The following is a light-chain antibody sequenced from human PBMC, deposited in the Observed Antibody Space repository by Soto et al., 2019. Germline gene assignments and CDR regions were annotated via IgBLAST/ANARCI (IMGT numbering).Light chain of an antibody. Sequence: QSVLTQPPSVSGAPGQRVTISCTGSSSNIGAGYDVHWYQQLPGTAPKLLIYGNSNRPSGVPDRFSGSKSGTSASLAITGLQAEDGADYYCQSYDSSLSVVFGGVTKLTVL. CDR2: GNS. V-gene: IGLV1-40*01. CDR3: QSYDSSLSVV. CDR1: SSNIGAGYD. J-gene: IGLJ2*01.